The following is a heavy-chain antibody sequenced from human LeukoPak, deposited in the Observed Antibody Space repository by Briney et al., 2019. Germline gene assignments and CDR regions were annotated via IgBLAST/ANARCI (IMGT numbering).Heavy chain of an antibody. D-gene: IGHD1-14*01. Sequence: ASVKISCKASGYSFTNYAMQWVRQAPGQRLEWMGWINAGNDDKRFSQKFQDRVTITRDTSASTSYMELSSLTSEDTAVYYCARGIWEPRPYYFGSWGQGTLVTVSS. CDR3: ARGIWEPRPYYFGS. V-gene: IGHV1-3*01. CDR1: GYSFTNYA. CDR2: INAGNDDK. J-gene: IGHJ4*02.